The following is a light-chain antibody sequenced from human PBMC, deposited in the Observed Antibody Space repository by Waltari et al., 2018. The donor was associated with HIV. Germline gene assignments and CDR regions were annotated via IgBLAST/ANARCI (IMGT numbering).Light chain of an antibody. CDR3: QKYNSAPLT. Sequence: DIQMTQSPSSLSASVVDSVTITCRASQGIGNSLAWYQQKPGKVPTLLIYAASTLQSGVPSRFSGSGSGTDFTLTISSLQPEDFATYYCQKYNSAPLTFGPGTKVDVK. CDR2: AAS. J-gene: IGKJ3*01. V-gene: IGKV1-27*01. CDR1: QGIGNS.